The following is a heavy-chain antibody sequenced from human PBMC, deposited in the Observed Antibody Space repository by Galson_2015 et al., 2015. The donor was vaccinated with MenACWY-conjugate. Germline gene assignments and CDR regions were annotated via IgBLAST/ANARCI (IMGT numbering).Heavy chain of an antibody. CDR2: IHPANGNT. D-gene: IGHD2-15*01. Sequence: SVPFSCKASGYPFPTSAMHWARQAPGHRLEWMGWIHPANGNTKYSQNFQGRLTFTRDTSATTVYMELSSMRSEDTAMFYCVRESIVVVQAGWRGGYVDDWGQGTLVTVSA. CDR1: GYPFPTSA. CDR3: VRESIVVVQAGWRGGYVDD. V-gene: IGHV1-3*01. J-gene: IGHJ4*02.